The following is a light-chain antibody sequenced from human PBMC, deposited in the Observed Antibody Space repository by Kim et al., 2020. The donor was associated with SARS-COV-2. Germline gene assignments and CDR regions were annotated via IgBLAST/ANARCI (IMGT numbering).Light chain of an antibody. CDR2: GKS. V-gene: IGLV3-19*01. CDR3: NSRDSNDNVV. J-gene: IGLJ2*01. CDR1: SLRSYY. Sequence: VALGQTVRITCQGESLRSYYATWYQQKPGQAPILVIYGKSNRPSGIPDRFSGSSSGNTASLTITGTQAGDEADYYCNSRDSNDNVVFGGGTQLTVL.